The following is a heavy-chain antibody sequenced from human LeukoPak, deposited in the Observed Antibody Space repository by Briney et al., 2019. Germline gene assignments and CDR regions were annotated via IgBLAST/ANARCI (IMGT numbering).Heavy chain of an antibody. D-gene: IGHD3-3*01. CDR1: GYTFTGYY. CDR3: ARKRRPPTYYDFWSGYLDY. J-gene: IGHJ4*02. V-gene: IGHV1-69*13. CDR2: IIPIFGTA. Sequence: ASVKVSCKASGYTFTGYYMHWVRQAPGQGLEWMGGIIPIFGTANYAQKFQGRVTITADESTSTAYMELSSLRSEDTAVYYCARKRRPPTYYDFWSGYLDYWGQGTLVTVSS.